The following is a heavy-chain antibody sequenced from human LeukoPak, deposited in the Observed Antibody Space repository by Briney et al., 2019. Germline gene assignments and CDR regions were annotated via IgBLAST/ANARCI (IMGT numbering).Heavy chain of an antibody. J-gene: IGHJ3*02. V-gene: IGHV3-9*01. CDR1: GFTFDDHA. CDR2: ISWNSGSI. CDR3: AKDIGRFPHALDI. Sequence: GGSLRLSCAASGFTFDDHAMHWVRQAPGKGLEWVSGISWNSGSIGYADSVKGRFTISRANAKNSLYLQMNSLRAEDTALYYCAKDIGRFPHALDIWGQGTMVTVSS. D-gene: IGHD2-21*01.